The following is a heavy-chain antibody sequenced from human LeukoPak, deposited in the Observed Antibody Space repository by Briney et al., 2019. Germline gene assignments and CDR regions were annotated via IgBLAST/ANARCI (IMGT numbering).Heavy chain of an antibody. V-gene: IGHV3-66*01. CDR3: ARVRAMGYSYGLYFDY. J-gene: IGHJ4*02. D-gene: IGHD5-18*01. Sequence: GGSLRLSCAASGFTVSSNYMSWVRQAPGKGLEWVSAIYSGGSTYYADSVKGRFTISRDNSKNTLYLQMNSLRAEDTAVYYCARVRAMGYSYGLYFDYWGQGTLVTVSS. CDR1: GFTVSSNY. CDR2: IYSGGST.